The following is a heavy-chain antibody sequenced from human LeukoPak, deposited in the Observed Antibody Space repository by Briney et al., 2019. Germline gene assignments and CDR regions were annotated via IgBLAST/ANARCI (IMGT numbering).Heavy chain of an antibody. CDR3: AREIGYSYGYPNFDY. V-gene: IGHV3-9*01. D-gene: IGHD5-18*01. Sequence: GGSLRLSCAASGFTFDDYAMYWVRQAPGKGLEWVSGISWNSGSIGYADSVKGRFTISRDNAKNSLYLQMNSLRAEDTAVYYCAREIGYSYGYPNFDYWGQGTLVTVSS. CDR1: GFTFDDYA. J-gene: IGHJ4*02. CDR2: ISWNSGSI.